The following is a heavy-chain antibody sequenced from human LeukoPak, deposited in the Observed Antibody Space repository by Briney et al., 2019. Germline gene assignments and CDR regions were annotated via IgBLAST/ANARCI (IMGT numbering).Heavy chain of an antibody. CDR3: ASSLTGYSSSWFLAY. CDR2: INHSGSP. Sequence: SETLSLTCAVSGKSHSRFYWSWIRQSPGRGLEWIGEINHSGSPNYNPSLKSRVTISLDTSKNQFSLRVPSVTAADTAFYFCASSLTGYSSSWFLAYWGPGTLVTVSS. CDR1: GKSHSRFY. V-gene: IGHV4-34*01. J-gene: IGHJ4*02. D-gene: IGHD6-13*01.